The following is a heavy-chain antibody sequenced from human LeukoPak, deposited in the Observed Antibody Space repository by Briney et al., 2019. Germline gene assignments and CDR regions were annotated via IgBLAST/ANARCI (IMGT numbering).Heavy chain of an antibody. Sequence: ASVKVSCKASGYSFTGYYMHWVRQAPGQGLEWMGWINPKSGGTNYAQKFQGRVTMTRETSIRTVSMELSSLRSEDTAVYYCARFAVHRRLTVAGQFGLDYWGQGTLVTVSS. J-gene: IGHJ4*02. CDR3: ARFAVHRRLTVAGQFGLDY. CDR1: GYSFTGYY. CDR2: INPKSGGT. V-gene: IGHV1-2*02. D-gene: IGHD6-19*01.